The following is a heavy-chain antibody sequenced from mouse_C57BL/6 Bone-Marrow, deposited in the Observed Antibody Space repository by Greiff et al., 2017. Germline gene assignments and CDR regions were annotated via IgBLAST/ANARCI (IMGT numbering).Heavy chain of an antibody. CDR1: GYTFTSYG. D-gene: IGHD3-2*02. CDR3: AKDSSGYGGFAY. CDR2: IYPRSGNT. J-gene: IGHJ3*01. Sequence: VQLQESGAELARPGASVKLSCKASGYTFTSYGISWVKQRTGQGLEWIGEIYPRSGNTYYNEKFKGKATLTADKSSHTAYMELRCLTSEDSAVYFCAKDSSGYGGFAYWGQGTLVTVSA. V-gene: IGHV1-81*01.